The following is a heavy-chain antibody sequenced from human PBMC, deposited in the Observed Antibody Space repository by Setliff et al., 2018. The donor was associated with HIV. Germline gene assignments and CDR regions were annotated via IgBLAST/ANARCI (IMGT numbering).Heavy chain of an antibody. D-gene: IGHD2-15*01. CDR1: GDSISNYY. CDR3: ARFPLLHKNAFDI. Sequence: ETLSLTCTVSGDSISNYYWSWVRQPPGKGLEWIGYIYTTGSTNYNPSLKSRVTISVDTSRNQFSLNLSSVTAADPAVYYCARFPLLHKNAFDIWGQGTMVTVSS. V-gene: IGHV4-4*09. CDR2: IYTTGST. J-gene: IGHJ3*02.